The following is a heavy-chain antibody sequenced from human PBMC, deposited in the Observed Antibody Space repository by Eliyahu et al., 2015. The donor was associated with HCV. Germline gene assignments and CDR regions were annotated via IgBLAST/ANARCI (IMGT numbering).Heavy chain of an antibody. V-gene: IGHV4-59*01. Sequence: QVQLQESGPGLVKPSETLSLTCTVSGGSISSYYWSWIRQPPGKGLEWIGYIYYSGSTNYNPSLKSRVTISVDTSKNQFSLKLSSVTAADTAVYYCARSFNRAAPGFDPWGQGTLVTVSS. CDR3: ARSFNRAAPGFDP. CDR1: GGSISSYY. CDR2: IYYSGST. J-gene: IGHJ5*02. D-gene: IGHD6-13*01.